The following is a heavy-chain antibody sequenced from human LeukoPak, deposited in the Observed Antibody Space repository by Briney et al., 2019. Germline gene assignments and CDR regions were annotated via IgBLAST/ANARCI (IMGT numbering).Heavy chain of an antibody. D-gene: IGHD6-25*01. CDR1: RFTFSSYA. CDR2: VSGNGAGT. CDR3: AKTPWYSSGLSIDY. Sequence: QTGGSLRLSCAASRFTFSSYAMSWVRQAPGKGLEWVSGVSGNGAGTYYADSVKGRFTISRDNSKNMLYLQMNSLRAEDTAVYYCAKTPWYSSGLSIDYWGQVTLVTVSS. V-gene: IGHV3-23*01. J-gene: IGHJ4*02.